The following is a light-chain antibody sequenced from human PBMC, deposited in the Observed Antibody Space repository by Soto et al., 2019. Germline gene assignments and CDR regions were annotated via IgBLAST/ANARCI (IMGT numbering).Light chain of an antibody. Sequence: EIVVTQSQDTLSVSPGEGATLSCRASQSISSNLAWYRQKPGQAPRLLIYGASTRATGIPARFSGSGSGTEFTLTISSLQSEDFAVYYCQQYNNWPYTFGQGTKLEIK. CDR1: QSISSN. CDR3: QQYNNWPYT. V-gene: IGKV3-15*01. CDR2: GAS. J-gene: IGKJ2*01.